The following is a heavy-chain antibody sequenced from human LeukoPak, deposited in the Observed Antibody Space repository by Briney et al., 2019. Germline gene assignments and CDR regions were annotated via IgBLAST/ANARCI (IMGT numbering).Heavy chain of an antibody. CDR2: IYYSGST. D-gene: IGHD1-1*01. J-gene: IGHJ4*02. CDR3: ASGGNDVPDY. CDR1: GGSIGSYY. Sequence: SETLSLTCTVSGGSIGSYYWSWIRQPPGKGLEWIGYIYYSGSTNYNPSLKSRVTISVDTSKNQFSLKLSSVTAADTAVYYCASGGNDVPDYWGQGTLVTVSS. V-gene: IGHV4-59*01.